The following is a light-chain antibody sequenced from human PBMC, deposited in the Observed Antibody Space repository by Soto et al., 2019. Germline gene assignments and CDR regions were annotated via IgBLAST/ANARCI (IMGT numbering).Light chain of an antibody. Sequence: DIQMTQSPSSLSASVGDRVTITCQTSQNVNTYLNWYQQKPGEAPKLLIYAASNLQSGVPSRFSGSGSGTDFTLTISSLQPEDFATYYCQQANSFPWTFGQGTKVDIK. CDR3: QQANSFPWT. J-gene: IGKJ1*01. CDR2: AAS. CDR1: QNVNTY. V-gene: IGKV1-39*01.